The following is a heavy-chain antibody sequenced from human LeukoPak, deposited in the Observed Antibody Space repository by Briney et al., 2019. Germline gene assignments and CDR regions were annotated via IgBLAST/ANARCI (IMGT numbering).Heavy chain of an antibody. J-gene: IGHJ4*02. CDR3: ASYYYDSSGYSDYFDY. CDR2: INPNSGGT. V-gene: IGHV1-2*02. D-gene: IGHD3-22*01. CDR1: GYTFTGYY. Sequence: GLSVRLSCKASGYTFTGYYMHWVRQAPGQGLEWMGWINPNSGGTNYAQKFQGRVTMTRDTSISTAYMELSRLRSDDTAVYYCASYYYDSSGYSDYFDYWGEGTLVTVSS.